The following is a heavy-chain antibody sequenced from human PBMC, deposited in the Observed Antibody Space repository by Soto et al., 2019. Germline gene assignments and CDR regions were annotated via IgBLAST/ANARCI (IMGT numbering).Heavy chain of an antibody. D-gene: IGHD2-2*01. CDR1: GYTFTSYG. J-gene: IGHJ6*03. CDR2: ISAYNGNT. Sequence: VASVKVSCKASGYTFTSYGISWVRQAPGQGLEWMGWISAYNGNTNYAQKLQGRVTMTTDTSTSTAYMELRSLRSDDTAVYYCASCSSTSCYGGSYYYYSMDVWGKGTTVTVS. CDR3: ASCSSTSCYGGSYYYYSMDV. V-gene: IGHV1-18*01.